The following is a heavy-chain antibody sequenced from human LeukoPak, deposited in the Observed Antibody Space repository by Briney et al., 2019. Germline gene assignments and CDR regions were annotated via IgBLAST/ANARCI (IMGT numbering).Heavy chain of an antibody. CDR1: GYSISSGYY. CDR3: ARWEDGGY. Sequence: PSETLSLTCTVSGYSISSGYYWGWIRQPPGKGLEWIGSIYHSGSTYYNPSLKSRVTISVDTSKNQFSLKLSSVTAADTAVYYCARWEDGGYWGQGTLVTVSS. CDR2: IYHSGST. J-gene: IGHJ4*02. V-gene: IGHV4-38-2*02. D-gene: IGHD1-26*01.